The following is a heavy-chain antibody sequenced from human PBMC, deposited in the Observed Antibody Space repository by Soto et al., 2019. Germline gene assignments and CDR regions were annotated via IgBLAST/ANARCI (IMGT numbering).Heavy chain of an antibody. CDR3: AKAWGVVLRFLEWLPADAFDI. J-gene: IGHJ3*02. Sequence: GGSLRLSCAASGFTFSSYGMHWVRQAPGKGLEWVAVISYDGSNKYYADSVKGRFTISRDNSKNTLYLQMNSLRAEDTAVYYCAKAWGVVLRFLEWLPADAFDIWGQGTMVTVSS. CDR2: ISYDGSNK. CDR1: GFTFSSYG. V-gene: IGHV3-30*18. D-gene: IGHD3-3*01.